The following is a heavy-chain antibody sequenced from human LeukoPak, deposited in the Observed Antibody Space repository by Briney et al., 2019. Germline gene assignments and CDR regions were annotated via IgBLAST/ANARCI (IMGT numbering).Heavy chain of an antibody. Sequence: PGGSLRLSCAASGFNFDDYGMNWVRQAPGEGLEWVSSLSAGSTNAYHADSVKGRFTIPRDNSKDTVYLEMNSLRADDTAVYYCAKVKGIASGLYYFFYMDVWGKGTTVTVSS. J-gene: IGHJ6*03. CDR2: LSAGSTNA. CDR3: AKVKGIASGLYYFFYMDV. V-gene: IGHV3-23*01. D-gene: IGHD6-19*01. CDR1: GFNFDDYG.